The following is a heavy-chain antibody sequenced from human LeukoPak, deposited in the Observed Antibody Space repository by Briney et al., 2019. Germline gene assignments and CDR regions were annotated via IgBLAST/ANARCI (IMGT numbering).Heavy chain of an antibody. Sequence: SETLSLTCTVSGGSISSYYWSWIRQPPGKGLEWIGYIYYSGSSKYNPSLKSRVTISVDTSKNHFSLKLNSVTAADTAVYYCARGGSYSLDYWGQGTLVTVSS. V-gene: IGHV4-59*01. J-gene: IGHJ4*02. D-gene: IGHD1-26*01. CDR1: GGSISSYY. CDR2: IYYSGSS. CDR3: ARGGSYSLDY.